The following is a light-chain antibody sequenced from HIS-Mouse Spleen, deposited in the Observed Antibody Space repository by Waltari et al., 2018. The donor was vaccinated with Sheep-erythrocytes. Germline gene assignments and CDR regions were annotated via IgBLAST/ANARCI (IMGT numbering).Light chain of an antibody. CDR1: KLGDKY. Sequence: SYELTQPPSVSVSPGQTASITCSGDKLGDKYACWYHQKPGQSPVLVIYHDSKRPSGIPGRFSGSNSGNTATLTISRVEAGDEADYYCQVWDSSSDHVVFGGGTKLTVL. CDR2: HDS. J-gene: IGLJ2*01. V-gene: IGLV3-1*01. CDR3: QVWDSSSDHVV.